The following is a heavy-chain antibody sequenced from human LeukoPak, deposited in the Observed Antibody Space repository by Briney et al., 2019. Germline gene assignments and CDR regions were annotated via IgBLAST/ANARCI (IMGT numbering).Heavy chain of an antibody. D-gene: IGHD4-11*01. CDR1: GFTFSSYA. CDR3: ARWGPTVTPVAGYFDY. J-gene: IGHJ4*02. CDR2: ISGSGGST. V-gene: IGHV3-23*01. Sequence: PGGSLRLSCAASGFTFSSYAMSWVRQAPGKGLEWVSAISGSGGSTYYADSVKGRFTISRDNSKNTLYLQMNSLRAEDTAVYYCARWGPTVTPVAGYFDYWGQGTLVTVSS.